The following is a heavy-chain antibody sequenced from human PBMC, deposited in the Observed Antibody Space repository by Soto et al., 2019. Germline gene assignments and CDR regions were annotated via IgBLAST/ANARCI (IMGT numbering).Heavy chain of an antibody. J-gene: IGHJ4*02. CDR2: INHSGST. CDR3: ANLGYCSGGSCSSAVDY. V-gene: IGHV4-34*01. CDR1: GGYFIGYY. Sequence: SEPLSLSSAVYGGYFIGYYWSWLRPPPGKGLEWIGEINHSGSTNYNPSLKSRVTISVDTSKNQFSLKLSSVTAADTAVYYCANLGYCSGGSCSSAVDYWGQGTLVTVSS. D-gene: IGHD2-15*01.